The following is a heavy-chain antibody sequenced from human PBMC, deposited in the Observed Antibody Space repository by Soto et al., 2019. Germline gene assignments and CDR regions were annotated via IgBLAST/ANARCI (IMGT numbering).Heavy chain of an antibody. CDR1: GFAVSSKY. D-gene: IGHD2-21*01. J-gene: IGHJ4*02. Sequence: EVQLVESGGGSIQPGGSLRLSCAASGFAVSSKYRTWVRQAPGKGLEWVSVIYGGGTTYYADSVKGRFTTSRHTSKNTLYRQMNTLRAKDTTVLYIVETPGWAGFDFWGQGTLVTVSS. V-gene: IGHV3-53*01. CDR2: IYGGGTT. CDR3: VETPGWAGFDF.